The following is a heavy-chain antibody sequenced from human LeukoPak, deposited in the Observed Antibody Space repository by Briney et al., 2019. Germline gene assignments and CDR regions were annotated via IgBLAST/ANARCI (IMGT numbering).Heavy chain of an antibody. J-gene: IGHJ4*01. Sequence: PGGSLRLSCAAAGFTFSTYSMNWVRQPPGKGLEWVSYISSSSSTIYYADSVKGRFTISRDNAKNSLYLQMNSLRDEDTAVYYCARGASRGFGYWGHGTLVTVSS. V-gene: IGHV3-48*02. CDR1: GFTFSTYS. CDR3: ARGASRGFGY. D-gene: IGHD5-24*01. CDR2: ISSSSSTI.